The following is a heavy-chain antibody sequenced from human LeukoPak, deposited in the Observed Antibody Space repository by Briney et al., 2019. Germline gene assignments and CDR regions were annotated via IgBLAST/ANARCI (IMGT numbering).Heavy chain of an antibody. CDR3: ASQADIAAAGNDY. J-gene: IGHJ4*02. Sequence: ASVKVSCKASGYTFTSYDINWVRQATGQGLEWMGWMNPNSGNTGYAQKFQGRVTMTRNTSISTAHMELSSLRSEDTAVYYCASQADIAAAGNDYWGQGTLVTVSS. CDR2: MNPNSGNT. CDR1: GYTFTSYD. D-gene: IGHD6-13*01. V-gene: IGHV1-8*01.